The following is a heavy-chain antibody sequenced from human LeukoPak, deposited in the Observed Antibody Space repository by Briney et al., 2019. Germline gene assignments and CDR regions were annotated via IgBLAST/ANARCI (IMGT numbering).Heavy chain of an antibody. CDR1: GGSVSSGSYY. CDR2: IYYSGST. D-gene: IGHD5-24*01. Sequence: SESLSLTCTVSGGSVSSGSYYWSWIRERPGKELEWIGYIYYSGSTNYNPSLKSRVTISVDTSKNQFSLKLSSVTAADTAVYYCARVRVATIHFDYWGQGTLVTVSS. J-gene: IGHJ4*02. V-gene: IGHV4-61*01. CDR3: ARVRVATIHFDY.